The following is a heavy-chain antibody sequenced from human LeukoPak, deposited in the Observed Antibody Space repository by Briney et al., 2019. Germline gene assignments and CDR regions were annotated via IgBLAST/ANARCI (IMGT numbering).Heavy chain of an antibody. V-gene: IGHV5-51*01. CDR2: IYPTDSET. CDR1: GHNFTTYW. CDR3: TSRRAPYYFYIDV. J-gene: IGHJ6*04. D-gene: IGHD3-10*01. Sequence: GEPLKISFQGSGHNFTTYWIGWVRQKPGEGLEWMGLIYPTDSETKYNPSFQGQVTFSADKSTRTAYLQWDTLKASDTATYYCTSRRAPYYFYIDVWGKGTTVTVSS.